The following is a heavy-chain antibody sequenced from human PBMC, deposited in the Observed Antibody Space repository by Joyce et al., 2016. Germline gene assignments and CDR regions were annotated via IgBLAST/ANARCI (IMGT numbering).Heavy chain of an antibody. CDR3: AKDEWVTANVILVVTLDF. CDR2: ISSDGSDE. V-gene: IGHV3-30*18. J-gene: IGHJ4*02. CDR1: GFTLSSYG. D-gene: IGHD2-21*02. Sequence: GFTLSSYGMHWVRQAPGKGLERVAVISSDGSDEYYADSVKGRFTISRDNSKNTLYLQMNSLRPEDTAVYYCAKDEWVTANVILVVTLDFWGQGTLVTVSS.